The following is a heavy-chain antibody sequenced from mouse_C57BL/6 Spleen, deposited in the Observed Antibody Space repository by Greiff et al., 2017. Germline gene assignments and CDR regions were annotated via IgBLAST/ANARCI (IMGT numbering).Heavy chain of an antibody. CDR2: IYPGSGST. Sequence: QVQLQQSGAELVKPGASVKMSCKASGYTFTSYWITWVKQRPGQGLEWIGDIYPGSGSTNYNEKFKSKATLTVDTSSSTAYMQLSSLTSEDSAVYYCARSQSGLYDYAWFAYWGQGTLVTVSA. D-gene: IGHD2-4*01. CDR1: GYTFTSYW. CDR3: ARSQSGLYDYAWFAY. V-gene: IGHV1-55*01. J-gene: IGHJ3*01.